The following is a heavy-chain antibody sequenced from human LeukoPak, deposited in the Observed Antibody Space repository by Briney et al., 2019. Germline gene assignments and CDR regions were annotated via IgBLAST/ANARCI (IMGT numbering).Heavy chain of an antibody. Sequence: GGSLRLSCAASGFTFSIYAMSWVRQAPGKGLEWVSSITSNGAGTFYADSVNDRFTISRDNSKNTLYLQMSRLRAEDTAMYYCARDTYYYDSRYDYWGQGTLVTVSS. J-gene: IGHJ4*02. CDR3: ARDTYYYDSRYDY. D-gene: IGHD3-22*01. CDR1: GFTFSIYA. V-gene: IGHV3-23*01. CDR2: ITSNGAGT.